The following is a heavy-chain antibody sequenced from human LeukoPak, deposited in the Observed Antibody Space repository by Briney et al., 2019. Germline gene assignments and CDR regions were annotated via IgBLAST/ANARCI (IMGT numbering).Heavy chain of an antibody. D-gene: IGHD5-24*01. J-gene: IGHJ4*02. CDR1: AFPFSSYW. CDR3: TRVGYIDEGIDY. CDR2: IKQDGSKK. V-gene: IGHV3-7*04. Sequence: AGGYLRLSCLASAFPFSSYWMTWVRQAPGKGLEWVANIKQDGSKKSYVDSVKGRFTISRDNAKNSLYLQMNSLRAEDTAIYYCTRVGYIDEGIDYWGQGTQVTVSS.